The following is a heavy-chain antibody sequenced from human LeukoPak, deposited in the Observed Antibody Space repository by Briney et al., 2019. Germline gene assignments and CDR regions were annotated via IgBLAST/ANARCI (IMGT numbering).Heavy chain of an antibody. CDR1: GGTFSSYA. J-gene: IGHJ5*02. V-gene: IGHV1-69*04. CDR2: ITPILGIA. CDR3: ARERDDIVVVVAATGNWFDP. D-gene: IGHD2-15*01. Sequence: SVKVSCKASGGTFSSYAISWVRQAPGQGLEWMGRITPILGIANYAQKFQGRVTITADKSTSTAYMELSSLRSEDTAVYYCARERDDIVVVVAATGNWFDPWGQGTLVTVSS.